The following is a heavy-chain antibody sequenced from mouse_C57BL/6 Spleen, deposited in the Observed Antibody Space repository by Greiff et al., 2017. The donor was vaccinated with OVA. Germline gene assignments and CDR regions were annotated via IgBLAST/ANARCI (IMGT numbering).Heavy chain of an antibody. Sequence: QVQLQQSGPELVKPGASVKISCKASGYAFSSSWMNWVKQRPGKGLEWIGRIYPGDGDTNYNGKFKGKATLTADKSSSTAYMQLSSLTSEDSAVYFCASNEYGFDYWGQGTTLTVSS. D-gene: IGHD5-1*01. CDR2: IYPGDGDT. CDR3: ASNEYGFDY. J-gene: IGHJ2*01. CDR1: GYAFSSSW. V-gene: IGHV1-82*01.